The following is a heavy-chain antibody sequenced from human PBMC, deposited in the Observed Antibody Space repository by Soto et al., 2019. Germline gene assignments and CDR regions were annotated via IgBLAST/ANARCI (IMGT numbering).Heavy chain of an antibody. CDR1: GFTFSSYG. D-gene: IGHD3-22*01. Sequence: QVQLVESGGGVVQPGRSLRLSCAASGFTFSSYGMHWVRQAPGKGLEWVAVIWYDGSNKYYADSVKGRFTISRDNSKNTLYLQMNSLRAEDTAVYYCARDFFASGYCNYYYYVMDVWGQGTTVTVSS. V-gene: IGHV3-33*01. CDR2: IWYDGSNK. J-gene: IGHJ6*02. CDR3: ARDFFASGYCNYYYYVMDV.